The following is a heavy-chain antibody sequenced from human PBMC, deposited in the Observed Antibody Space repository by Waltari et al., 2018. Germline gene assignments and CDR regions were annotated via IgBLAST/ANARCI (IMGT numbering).Heavy chain of an antibody. Sequence: QMQMQESGPGLVQPSETLSVTCTVSGACMSSGDWWSWVRQSPEKGLEWIGQIQRSGRTHYNPSFESRVSISVDPSSNQFSLRMTSTTAADTAVYYCARDRGRGIYLDSWGRGTLVTVSA. V-gene: IGHV4-4*02. CDR1: GACMSSGDW. D-gene: IGHD2-15*01. CDR3: ARDRGRGIYLDS. CDR2: IQRSGRT. J-gene: IGHJ4*02.